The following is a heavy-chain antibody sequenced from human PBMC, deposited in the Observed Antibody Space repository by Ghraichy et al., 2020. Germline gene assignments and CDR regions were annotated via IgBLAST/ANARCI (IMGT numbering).Heavy chain of an antibody. D-gene: IGHD4-17*01. Sequence: GGSLRLSCAASGFTFSIYAMSWVRQAPGKGLEWVSTISGSGGSTYYADSVKGRFTISRDNSKNTLFLQMSSLRAEDTAVFYCAKSLIFTVTHTSGAFDIWGQGTMVTVSS. CDR3: AKSLIFTVTHTSGAFDI. V-gene: IGHV3-23*01. CDR1: GFTFSIYA. J-gene: IGHJ3*02. CDR2: ISGSGGST.